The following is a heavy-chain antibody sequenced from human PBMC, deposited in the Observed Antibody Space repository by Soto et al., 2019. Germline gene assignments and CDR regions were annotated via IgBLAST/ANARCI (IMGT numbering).Heavy chain of an antibody. CDR2: IYTSGST. CDR3: ARDSEGSSCWYDWLDP. J-gene: IGHJ5*02. Sequence: PSETLSLTCTVSGGSISSYYWSWIRQPAGKGLEWIGRIYTSGSTNYNPSLKSRVTMSVDTSKNQFSLKLSSVTAADTAVYYCARDSEGSSCWYDWLDPWGQGTLVTVYS. CDR1: GGSISSYY. V-gene: IGHV4-4*07. D-gene: IGHD6-13*01.